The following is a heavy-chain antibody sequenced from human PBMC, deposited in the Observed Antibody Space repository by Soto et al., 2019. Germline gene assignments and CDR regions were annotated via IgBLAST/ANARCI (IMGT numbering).Heavy chain of an antibody. CDR3: VRASSRFCTGDSCYPAGPDY. J-gene: IGHJ4*01. Sequence: QLQLQESGPGLVKPSETLSLTCTVSRGSINSNSYYWAWIRQPPGMGLEWIGSVYSSGNSFYKPSLKSRVTISIDTSQSQFSLKLIAVSAADTAVYYCVRASSRFCTGDSCYPAGPDYWGPGALVTVSS. CDR2: VYSSGNS. D-gene: IGHD2-15*01. V-gene: IGHV4-39*01. CDR1: RGSINSNSYY.